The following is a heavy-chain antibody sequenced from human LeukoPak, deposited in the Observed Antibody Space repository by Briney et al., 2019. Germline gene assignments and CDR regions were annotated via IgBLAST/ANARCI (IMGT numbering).Heavy chain of an antibody. CDR1: GYTFTSYD. CDR2: MTANSGNT. V-gene: IGHV1-8*03. CDR3: ASTWEPELPNDAFDI. D-gene: IGHD1-26*01. Sequence: ASVKVACKPSGYTFTSYDIYWVRQATGQGLEWVEWMTANSGNTGYAKKLQGRVTITRNPSISTAYMEMSRLRYEDTAVYYCASTWEPELPNDAFDIWGKGTMVTVSS. J-gene: IGHJ3*02.